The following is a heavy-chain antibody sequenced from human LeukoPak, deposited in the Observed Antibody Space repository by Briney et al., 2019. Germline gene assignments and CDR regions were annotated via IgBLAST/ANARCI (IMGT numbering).Heavy chain of an antibody. Sequence: SETLSLICAVYGGSFSGYYWSWVRQPPAKGLEWMGEINHSGSTNYNPSLKSRVTISVDTSKNQFPLKLSSVPAADTAVYYCARSGSGMGFTFGGVINYWGQGTLVTVSS. V-gene: IGHV4-34*01. CDR2: INHSGST. CDR1: GGSFSGYY. J-gene: IGHJ4*02. D-gene: IGHD3-16*01. CDR3: ARSGSGMGFTFGGVINY.